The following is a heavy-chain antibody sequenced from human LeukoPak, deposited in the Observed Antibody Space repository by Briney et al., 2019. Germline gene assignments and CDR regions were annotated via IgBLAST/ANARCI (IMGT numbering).Heavy chain of an antibody. CDR3: ARESGYGSGIDY. CDR2: ISGSGGST. V-gene: IGHV3-23*01. D-gene: IGHD3-10*01. Sequence: GGSLRLSCAVSGLTFSSYAMSWVRQAPGKGLEWVSAISGSEWVSAISGSGGSTYYADSVKGRFTISRDNSKNTLYVQINSLRAEDTAVYYCARESGYGSGIDYWGQGTLVTVSS. J-gene: IGHJ4*02. CDR1: GLTFSSYA.